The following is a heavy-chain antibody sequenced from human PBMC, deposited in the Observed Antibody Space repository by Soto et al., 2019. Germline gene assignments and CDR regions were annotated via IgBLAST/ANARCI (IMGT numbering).Heavy chain of an antibody. V-gene: IGHV4-59*01. D-gene: IGHD5-12*01. CDR2: IFYTGRT. CDR1: GGSLSSDF. CDR3: AGGSDFSYYYGMDV. Sequence: QVQLQESGPGLVKPSETLSLTCTVSGGSLSSDFWRWIRQPPGKGLEWIGYIFYTGRTNYNPSLKSRVNISVDTSKNQFSLEVRSVIAADTAVYYCAGGSDFSYYYGMDVWGQGTTVTVSS. J-gene: IGHJ6*02.